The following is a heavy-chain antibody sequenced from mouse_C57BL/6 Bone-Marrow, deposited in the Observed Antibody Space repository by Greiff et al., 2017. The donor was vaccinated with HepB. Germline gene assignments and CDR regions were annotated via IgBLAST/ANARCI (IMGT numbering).Heavy chain of an antibody. CDR3: ARNWDAWYFDV. Sequence: QVQLQQSGPGLVQPSQRLSITCTVSGFSLTSYGVHWVRQSPGKGLEWLGVIWSGGSTDYNAAFISRLSISKDNSKSQVFFKMNSLQADDTAIYYCARNWDAWYFDVWGTGTTVTVSS. V-gene: IGHV2-2*01. CDR2: IWSGGST. J-gene: IGHJ1*03. CDR1: GFSLTSYG. D-gene: IGHD4-1*01.